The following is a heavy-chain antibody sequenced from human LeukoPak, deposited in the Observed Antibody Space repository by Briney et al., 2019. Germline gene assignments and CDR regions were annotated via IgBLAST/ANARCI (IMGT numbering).Heavy chain of an antibody. CDR2: ISSSGSTI. D-gene: IGHD6-19*01. CDR3: ARDRSTAVAGPEGY. Sequence: GGSLRLSCAASGFTFSDYYMSWMRQAPGKGLEWVSYISSSGSTIYYADSVKGRFTISRDNAKNSLYLQMNSLRAEVTAVYYCARDRSTAVAGPEGYWGQGTLVTVSS. V-gene: IGHV3-11*01. CDR1: GFTFSDYY. J-gene: IGHJ4*02.